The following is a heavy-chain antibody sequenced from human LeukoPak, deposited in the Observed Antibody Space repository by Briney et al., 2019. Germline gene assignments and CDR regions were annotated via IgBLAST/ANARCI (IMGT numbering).Heavy chain of an antibody. J-gene: IGHJ4*02. CDR3: ARGDMVATLSPYYFDY. CDR2: MNPNSGNT. CDR1: GYTFTSYD. V-gene: IGHV1-8*01. Sequence: ASVKVSCKASGYTFTSYDINWVRQATGQGLEWMGWMNPNSGNTGYAQKFQGRVTITADESTSTAYMELSSLRSEDTAVYYCARGDMVATLSPYYFDYWGQGTLVTVSS. D-gene: IGHD5-12*01.